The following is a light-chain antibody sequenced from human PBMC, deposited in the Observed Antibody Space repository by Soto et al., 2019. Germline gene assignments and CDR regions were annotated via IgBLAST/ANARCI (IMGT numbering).Light chain of an antibody. CDR3: QQYGDSPFT. CDR1: QIVTINS. Sequence: EVVLTQSPCTLSLSPGERATLSCRASQIVTINSLAWYQQKPGQPPSLLIYAASTRASAIPDRFSGSGSGTDFTLTISRLQPEDFALYYCQQYGDSPFTFGPGTRVDVK. V-gene: IGKV3-20*01. CDR2: AAS. J-gene: IGKJ3*01.